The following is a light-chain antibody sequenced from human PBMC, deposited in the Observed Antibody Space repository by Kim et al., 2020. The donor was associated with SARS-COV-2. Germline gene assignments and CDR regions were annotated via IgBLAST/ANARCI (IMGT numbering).Light chain of an antibody. CDR1: SSDVGGYNY. Sequence: PGQSVIISCTGTSSDVGGYNYVSWYQQHPGKAPKLMIYDVTKRPSGVPDRFSGSKSGNTASLTISGLQAEDEADYYCCSYAGNYVIIGGGTQLTVL. J-gene: IGLJ2*01. V-gene: IGLV2-11*01. CDR3: CSYAGNYVI. CDR2: DVT.